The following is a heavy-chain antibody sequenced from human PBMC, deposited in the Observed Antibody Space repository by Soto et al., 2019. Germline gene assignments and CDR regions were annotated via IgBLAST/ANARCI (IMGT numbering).Heavy chain of an antibody. J-gene: IGHJ6*02. D-gene: IGHD1-1*01. Sequence: GGSLRLSCAASGFTFSSYSMNWVRQAPGKGLEWASYISTSSSTIYYADSVKGRFTISRDNTKNSLSLQMNSLRDEDTAVYFCARDTDNWNAAYGMDVWGQGTTVTVSS. CDR3: ARDTDNWNAAYGMDV. CDR2: ISTSSSTI. V-gene: IGHV3-48*02. CDR1: GFTFSSYS.